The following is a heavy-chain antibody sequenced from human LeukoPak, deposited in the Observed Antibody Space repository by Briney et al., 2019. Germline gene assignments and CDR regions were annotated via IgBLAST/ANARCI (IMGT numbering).Heavy chain of an antibody. D-gene: IGHD3-10*02. Sequence: PGGSLRLSCATSGFPFSDFSMTWLRQAPGKGLEWISTTNSGGTTTYYAESVKGRFTISRDNFKNALYLQTSSLRVEDTAIYYCAKQSYARSLGEGGPGTLVTVSS. CDR2: TNSGGTTT. CDR1: GFPFSDFS. V-gene: IGHV3-23*01. J-gene: IGHJ4*02. CDR3: AKQSYARSLGE.